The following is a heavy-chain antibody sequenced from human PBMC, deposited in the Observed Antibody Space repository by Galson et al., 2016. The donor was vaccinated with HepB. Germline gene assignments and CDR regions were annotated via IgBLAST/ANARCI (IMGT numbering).Heavy chain of an antibody. D-gene: IGHD3-16*01. J-gene: IGHJ4*02. CDR3: ARDSAWGYSDY. Sequence: SLRLSCAASGFSFRNYAMLWVRQAPGKGLDWVAVLSYDETKTYYADSVKGRFTVSRDNSKYTLYLQMNSLRPEDTAVYYCARDSAWGYSDYWGQGTLL. CDR1: GFSFRNYA. CDR2: LSYDETKT. V-gene: IGHV3-30-3*01.